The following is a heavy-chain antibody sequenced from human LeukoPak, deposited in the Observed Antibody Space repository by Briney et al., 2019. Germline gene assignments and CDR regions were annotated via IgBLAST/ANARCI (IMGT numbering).Heavy chain of an antibody. CDR2: ISYDGSNN. CDR1: GFTFSSYG. CDR3: AKERIAAASPRYFDY. Sequence: GGSLRLSCAASGFTFSSYGMHWVRQAPGKGLEWVAVISYDGSNNYYADSVKGRFTISRDNSKNTLYLQMNSLRAEDTAVYYCAKERIAAASPRYFDYWGQGTLVTVYS. D-gene: IGHD6-13*01. V-gene: IGHV3-30*18. J-gene: IGHJ4*02.